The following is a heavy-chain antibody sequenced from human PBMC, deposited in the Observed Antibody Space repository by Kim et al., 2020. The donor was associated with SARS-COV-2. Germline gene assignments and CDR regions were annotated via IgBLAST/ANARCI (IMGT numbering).Heavy chain of an antibody. Sequence: TPSLRSQVTKSVDKSTNQFSLKLGSVTAADTAVYYCARAAAGRGGGVDYWGQGTLVTVSS. CDR3: ARAAAGRGGGVDY. V-gene: IGHV4-61*05. D-gene: IGHD6-13*01. J-gene: IGHJ4*02.